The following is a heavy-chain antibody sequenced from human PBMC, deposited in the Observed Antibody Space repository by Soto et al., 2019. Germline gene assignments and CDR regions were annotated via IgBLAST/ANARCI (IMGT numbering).Heavy chain of an antibody. J-gene: IGHJ4*02. V-gene: IGHV3-48*01. Sequence: GGSLRLSCAASGFSLSNYVMNWVRQAPGKGLEWISSIGSSSGTMFHADSVKGRFTISTDSAKNSLYLQMNSLRADDTAIYYCARVPSSGRPYFFDYWGPGTLVTVSS. CDR1: GFSLSNYV. CDR2: IGSSSGTM. D-gene: IGHD6-19*01. CDR3: ARVPSSGRPYFFDY.